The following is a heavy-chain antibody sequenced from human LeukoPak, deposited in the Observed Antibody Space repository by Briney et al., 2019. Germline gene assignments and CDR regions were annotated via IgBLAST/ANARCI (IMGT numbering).Heavy chain of an antibody. V-gene: IGHV3-53*01. J-gene: IGHJ3*02. Sequence: GGSLRLSCAASGFTVSSNYMSWVRQAPGKGLGWVSVIYSGGSTYYADSVKGRFTISRDNSKNTLYLQMNSLRAEDTAVYYCARDGIVGATSDAFDIWGQGTMVTVSS. D-gene: IGHD1-26*01. CDR3: ARDGIVGATSDAFDI. CDR2: IYSGGST. CDR1: GFTVSSNY.